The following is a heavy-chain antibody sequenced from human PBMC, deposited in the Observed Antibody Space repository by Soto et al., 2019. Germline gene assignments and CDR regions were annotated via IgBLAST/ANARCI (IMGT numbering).Heavy chain of an antibody. CDR2: INSDGSST. CDR1: GFTFSTYW. Sequence: GGSLRLSCAASGFTFSTYWMHWVRQAPGKGLVWVSRINSDGSSTTYADSVRGRFAISRNNAENTLYLQMNSLRAEDTAVYYCVRGQGGVANNFDYWGQGSLVTVSS. V-gene: IGHV3-74*01. D-gene: IGHD3-16*01. CDR3: VRGQGGVANNFDY. J-gene: IGHJ4*02.